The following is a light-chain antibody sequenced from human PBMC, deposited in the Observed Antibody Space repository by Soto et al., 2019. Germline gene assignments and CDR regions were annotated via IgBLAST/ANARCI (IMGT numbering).Light chain of an antibody. V-gene: IGLV1-40*01. Sequence: QSVLTQPPSVSGAPGQRVTISCTGSSSNIGAGHDVHWYQQLPGEAPTLLIFGIFNRPSGVSERFSGSRSGASASLAIAGLQAEDEADYFCQYYDNSLSGSEVFGTGTKVTVL. CDR1: SSNIGAGHD. J-gene: IGLJ1*01. CDR2: GIF. CDR3: QYYDNSLSGSEV.